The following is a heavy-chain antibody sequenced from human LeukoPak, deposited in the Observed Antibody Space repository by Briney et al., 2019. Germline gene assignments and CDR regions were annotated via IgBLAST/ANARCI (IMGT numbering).Heavy chain of an antibody. CDR1: GFTFSSYS. J-gene: IGHJ4*02. D-gene: IGHD3-9*01. Sequence: PGGSLRLSCAASGFTFSSYSMNWVRQAPGKGREGGSYISSSSSTIYYADPVKGSFTISRDNAKNSLYLQMSSLRAGDTAVYYCARGTTGYPFEYWGQGTLVTVSS. CDR3: ARGTTGYPFEY. CDR2: ISSSSSTI. V-gene: IGHV3-48*01.